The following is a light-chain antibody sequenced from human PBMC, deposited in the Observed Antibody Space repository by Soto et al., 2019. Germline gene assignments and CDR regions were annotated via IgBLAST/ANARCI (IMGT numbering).Light chain of an antibody. CDR1: QTIGTV. Sequence: DIQMTQSPSSLSASVRDRVTMTCRASQTIGTVLNWYQQRPGKAHKLLISAASSLQGGVPSRFSGSGSGSHVTLTITSLQLEDFATYYCQQTYSPSYSFGQGTKLQF. CDR3: QQTYSPSYS. CDR2: AAS. V-gene: IGKV1-39*01. J-gene: IGKJ2*01.